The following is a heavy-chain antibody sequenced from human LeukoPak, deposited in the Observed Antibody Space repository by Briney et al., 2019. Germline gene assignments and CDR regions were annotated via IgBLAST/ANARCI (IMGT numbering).Heavy chain of an antibody. CDR1: GFTFSYYS. J-gene: IGHJ4*02. D-gene: IGHD6-19*01. V-gene: IGHV3-21*01. CDR3: ARGGYSSGWGYFDY. CDR2: ISGSSSYI. Sequence: GGSLRLSCAASGFTFSYYSMNWVRQAPGRGLEGVSSISGSSSYIYYANSVKRRFTLSRDNAKNLLFLQINSLRVDDTAVYYCARGGYSSGWGYFDYWGQGTLVTVSS.